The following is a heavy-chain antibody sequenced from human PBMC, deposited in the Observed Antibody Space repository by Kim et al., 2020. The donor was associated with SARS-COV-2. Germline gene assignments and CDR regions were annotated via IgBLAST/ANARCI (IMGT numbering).Heavy chain of an antibody. CDR1: GYSFTSYW. CDR3: ARPRGFDFWSGSFEPFDY. Sequence: GESLKISCKGSGYSFTSYWIGWVRQMPGKGLEWMGIIYPGDSDTRYSPSFQGQVTISADKSISTAYLQWSSLKASDTAMYYCARPRGFDFWSGSFEPFDYWGQGTLVTVSS. J-gene: IGHJ4*02. V-gene: IGHV5-51*01. D-gene: IGHD3-3*01. CDR2: IYPGDSDT.